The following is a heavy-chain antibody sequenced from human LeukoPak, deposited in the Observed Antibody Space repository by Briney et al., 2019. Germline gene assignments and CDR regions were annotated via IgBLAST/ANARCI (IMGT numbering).Heavy chain of an antibody. V-gene: IGHV3-23*01. CDR3: AKDLGESTVTGFDY. CDR2: ISGSGGST. Sequence: PGGSLRLSRAASGFTFSSYAMSWVRQAPGKGLEWVSAISGSGGSTYYADSVKGRFTISRDNSKNTLYLQMNSLRAEDTAVYYCAKDLGESTVTGFDYWGQGTLVTVSS. J-gene: IGHJ4*02. CDR1: GFTFSSYA. D-gene: IGHD4-11*01.